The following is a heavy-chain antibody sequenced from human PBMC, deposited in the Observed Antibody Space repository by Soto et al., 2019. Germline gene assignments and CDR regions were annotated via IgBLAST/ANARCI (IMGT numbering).Heavy chain of an antibody. CDR3: ARDQWELGAFDI. V-gene: IGHV3-33*01. J-gene: IGHJ3*02. CDR1: GFTFSSYG. D-gene: IGHD1-26*01. Sequence: GGSLRLSCAASGFTFSSYGMHWVRQAPGKGLEWVAVIWYDGSNKYYADSVKGRFTISRDNSKNTLYLQMNSLRAEDTAVYYCARDQWELGAFDIWGQGTMVTVSS. CDR2: IWYDGSNK.